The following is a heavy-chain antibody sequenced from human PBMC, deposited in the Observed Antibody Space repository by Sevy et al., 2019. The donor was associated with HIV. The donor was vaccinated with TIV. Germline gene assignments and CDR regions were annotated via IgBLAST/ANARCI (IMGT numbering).Heavy chain of an antibody. CDR1: GFDFSIYS. V-gene: IGHV3-23*01. Sequence: GGSLRRSCAASGFDFSIYSMSWVRQAPGKGLAWVSTLSFGCGKINYADSVKGRFTISRDNSKSSVYLQMDNMRVEDTAVYYCAREGCTKPHDYWGQGPRVTVSS. D-gene: IGHD2-8*01. CDR2: LSFGCGKI. CDR3: AREGCTKPHDY. J-gene: IGHJ4*02.